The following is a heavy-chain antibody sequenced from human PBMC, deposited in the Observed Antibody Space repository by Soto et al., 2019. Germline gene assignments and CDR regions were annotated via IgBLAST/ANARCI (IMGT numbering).Heavy chain of an antibody. Sequence: PSETLSLTCTVSGASIGNRNTHGAWIRQSPGKGLEYIATISYNGATYYNPSLRSRATISADTSKNQFFLSLTSVTAADTAVYYCARQDCGDSPDSWGQGALVTISS. J-gene: IGHJ4*02. CDR2: ISYNGAT. CDR1: GASIGNRNTH. D-gene: IGHD4-17*01. V-gene: IGHV4-39*01. CDR3: ARQDCGDSPDS.